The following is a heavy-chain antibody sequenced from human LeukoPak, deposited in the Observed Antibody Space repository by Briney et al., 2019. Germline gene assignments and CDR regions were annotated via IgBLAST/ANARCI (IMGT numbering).Heavy chain of an antibody. D-gene: IGHD2-21*02. CDR2: MNPNSGGT. V-gene: IGHV1-2*02. CDR1: GYTFTSYD. CDR3: ARDMAYCGGDCYSGSIDFDI. Sequence: ASVKVSCKASGYTFTSYDINWVRQATGQGLEWMGWMNPNSGGTNYAQKFQGRVTMTRDTSISTAYMELSGLRSDDTAVYYCARDMAYCGGDCYSGSIDFDIWGQGTMVTVSS. J-gene: IGHJ3*02.